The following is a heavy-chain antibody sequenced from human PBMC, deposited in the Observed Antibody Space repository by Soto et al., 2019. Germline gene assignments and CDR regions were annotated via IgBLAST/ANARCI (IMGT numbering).Heavy chain of an antibody. V-gene: IGHV3-21*01. CDR2: ISSSSSYI. Sequence: GGSLRLSCAASGFTFSSYSMNWVRQAPGKGLEWVSSISSSSSYIYYADTVKGRFTISRDNAKNSLYLQMNSLRAEDTAVYYCARSPTYYDILTGYYLDWGQGTLVTVSS. J-gene: IGHJ4*02. D-gene: IGHD3-9*01. CDR1: GFTFSSYS. CDR3: ARSPTYYDILTGYYLD.